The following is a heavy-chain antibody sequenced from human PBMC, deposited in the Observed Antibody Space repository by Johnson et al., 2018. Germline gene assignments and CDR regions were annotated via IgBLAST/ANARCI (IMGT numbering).Heavy chain of an antibody. CDR1: GGTFSSYA. Sequence: QVQLVECGAEVKKPGSSVKVSCKASGGTFSSYAISWVRQAPGQGLEWMGGIIPIFGTANYAQKFQGRVTITADESTSTAYMELSSLRSEDTAVYYGARDGKHIVVVTSISAFDIWGQGTMVTVSS. V-gene: IGHV1-69*01. J-gene: IGHJ3*02. CDR2: IIPIFGTA. CDR3: ARDGKHIVVVTSISAFDI. D-gene: IGHD2-21*02.